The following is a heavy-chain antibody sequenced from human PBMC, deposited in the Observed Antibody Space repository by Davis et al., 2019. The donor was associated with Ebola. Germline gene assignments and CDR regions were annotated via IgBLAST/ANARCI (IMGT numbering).Heavy chain of an antibody. J-gene: IGHJ5*02. CDR2: ISVRSIT. D-gene: IGHD4-17*01. Sequence: GESLKLSCAASGFIFSRYAMSWVRQAPGKGLEWVSSISVRSITYHADSVKGRFTISRDNSKNTLYLQMNSLRAEDTAVYYCAKVHPPTTVTTGWFDPWGQGTLVTVSS. CDR1: GFIFSRYA. V-gene: IGHV3-23*01. CDR3: AKVHPPTTVTTGWFDP.